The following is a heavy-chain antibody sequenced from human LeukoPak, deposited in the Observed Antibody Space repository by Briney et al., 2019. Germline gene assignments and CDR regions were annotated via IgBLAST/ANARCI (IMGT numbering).Heavy chain of an antibody. V-gene: IGHV4-59*01. CDR1: GGFIIRYH. J-gene: IGHJ6*02. CDR3: ARAGLYYYYGMDV. CDR2: IYYSGST. Sequence: PSETLSLTCTVSGGFIIRYHWSSMRQPRCKGLEGIGYIYYSGSTNYKPSRKSRVTISVDTSKNQFSLKLSSVTAADTAVYYCARAGLYYYYGMDVWGQGTTVTVSS.